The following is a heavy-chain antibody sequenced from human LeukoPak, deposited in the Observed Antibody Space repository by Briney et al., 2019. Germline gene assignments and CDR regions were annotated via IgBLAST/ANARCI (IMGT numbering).Heavy chain of an antibody. CDR2: ISGSGHTT. J-gene: IGHJ4*02. CDR1: GFTVSSNY. Sequence: GGCLRLSCAASGFTVSSNYMSSVRQAPGKGLEWVSVISGSGHTTDYADSVKGRFTVSRDNSKNTLYLQMNSLRAEDTAVYFCAKEPHILTGYYTDYFDSWGQGTLVTVSS. D-gene: IGHD3-9*01. V-gene: IGHV3-23*01. CDR3: AKEPHILTGYYTDYFDS.